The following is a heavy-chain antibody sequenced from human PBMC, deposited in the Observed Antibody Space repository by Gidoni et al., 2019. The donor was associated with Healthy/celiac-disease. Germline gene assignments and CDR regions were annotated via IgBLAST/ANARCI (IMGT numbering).Heavy chain of an antibody. V-gene: IGHV3-53*02. Sequence: EVQLVETGVGLIQPGWSLRSSCAASGLTVSRNYMSWVRQARGKGRELLSVIYSGGSTYDAESVKGRFTISRDNSKSTLYFQMNILRVEDTAVYYCARERWLRTFDYWGQGTLVTVSS. CDR3: ARERWLRTFDY. CDR1: GLTVSRNY. D-gene: IGHD5-12*01. CDR2: IYSGGST. J-gene: IGHJ4*02.